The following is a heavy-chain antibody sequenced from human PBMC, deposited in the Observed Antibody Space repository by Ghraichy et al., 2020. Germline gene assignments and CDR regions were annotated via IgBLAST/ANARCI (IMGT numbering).Heavy chain of an antibody. CDR2: IYHSGSA. CDR3: AILASNNVDV. CDR1: GGSVATDPYS. J-gene: IGHJ6*02. D-gene: IGHD1/OR15-1a*01. Sequence: SETLSLTCSVSGGSVATDPYSWTWVRQPPGKGLEWIGYIYHSGSALSNPSLKSRVAISVDRSRNQFSLKLSSVSAADTAIYYCAILASNNVDVWGPGTTVTVSS. V-gene: IGHV4-30-2*01.